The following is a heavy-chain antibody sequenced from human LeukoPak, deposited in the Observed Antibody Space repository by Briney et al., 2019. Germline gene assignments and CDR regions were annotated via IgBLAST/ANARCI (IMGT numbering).Heavy chain of an antibody. CDR1: GYTFTSYG. J-gene: IGHJ4*02. CDR2: INPNSGGT. D-gene: IGHD4-17*01. Sequence: ASVKVSCKASGYTFTSYGISRVRQAPGQGLEWMGWINPNSGGTNYAQKFQGRVTMTRDTSISTAYMELSRLRSDDTAVYYCARDYGDYVTLDYWGQGTLVTVSS. V-gene: IGHV1-2*02. CDR3: ARDYGDYVTLDY.